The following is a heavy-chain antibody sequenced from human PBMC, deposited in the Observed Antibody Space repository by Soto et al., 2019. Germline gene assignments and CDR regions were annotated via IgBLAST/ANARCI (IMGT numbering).Heavy chain of an antibody. D-gene: IGHD2-8*02. CDR3: TGEVASGY. CDR1: GFTVSTYG. Sequence: QVQLEESGGGVVQPGRSLRLSCAVSGFTVSTYGMHWVRQAPGKGLEWVAVIARDGGTKYYADSVKGRFTISRDNSRNTLFLEMNSLRSDDMAVYYCTGEVASGYWGQGTLVTVS. V-gene: IGHV3-30*03. CDR2: IARDGGTK. J-gene: IGHJ4*02.